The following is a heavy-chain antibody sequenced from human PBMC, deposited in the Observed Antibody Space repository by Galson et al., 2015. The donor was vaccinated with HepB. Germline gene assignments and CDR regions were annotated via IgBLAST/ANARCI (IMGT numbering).Heavy chain of an antibody. CDR1: GGSISSGGYS. CDR3: ARERGRYCSSTSCFYYYMDV. D-gene: IGHD2-2*01. CDR2: IYHSGST. Sequence: LSLTCAVSGGSISSGGYSWSWIRQPPGKGLEWIGYIYHSGSTYYNPSLKSRVTISVDRSKNQFSLKLSSVTAADTAVYYCARERGRYCSSTSCFYYYMDVWSKGTTVTVSS. J-gene: IGHJ6*03. V-gene: IGHV4-30-2*01.